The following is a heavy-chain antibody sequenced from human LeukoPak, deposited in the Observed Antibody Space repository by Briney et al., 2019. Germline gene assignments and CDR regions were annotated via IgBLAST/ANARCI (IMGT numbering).Heavy chain of an antibody. J-gene: IGHJ6*02. Sequence: PGGSLRLSCAASGFTFSSYAMSWVRQAPGKGLEWVSAISGSGGSTYYADSVKGRFTISRDNAKNSLYLEMNSLRAEDTAVYYCARGVRGIAVAGTWDYYYGMDVWGQGTTVTVSS. D-gene: IGHD6-19*01. V-gene: IGHV3-23*01. CDR3: ARGVRGIAVAGTWDYYYGMDV. CDR1: GFTFSSYA. CDR2: ISGSGGST.